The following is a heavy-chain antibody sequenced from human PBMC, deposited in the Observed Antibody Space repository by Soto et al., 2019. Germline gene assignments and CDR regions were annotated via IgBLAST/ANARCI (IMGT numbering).Heavy chain of an antibody. Sequence: PGGSLRLSCAASGFTFSGYAMSWVRQAPGKGLEWASGISGSAASTNYADSVKGRFTISRDNSKSTLYLQMNSLRAEDTAVYYCAKDVHYDILTGIEYFHHWAQGTLVTVSS. CDR3: AKDVHYDILTGIEYFHH. CDR1: GFTFSGYA. CDR2: ISGSAAST. J-gene: IGHJ1*01. D-gene: IGHD3-9*01. V-gene: IGHV3-23*01.